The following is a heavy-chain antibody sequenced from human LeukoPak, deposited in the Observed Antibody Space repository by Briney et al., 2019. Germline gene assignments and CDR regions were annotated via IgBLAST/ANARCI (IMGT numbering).Heavy chain of an antibody. J-gene: IGHJ4*02. Sequence: SGGSLRLSCAASGFTFSSYAMSWVRQAPGKGLEWVSAISGSGGSTYYTDSVKGRFTISRDNSKNTLYLQMNSLRAEDTAVYYCAKGGSGYDNYDYWGQGTLVTVSS. CDR1: GFTFSSYA. CDR2: ISGSGGST. V-gene: IGHV3-23*01. CDR3: AKGGSGYDNYDY. D-gene: IGHD5-12*01.